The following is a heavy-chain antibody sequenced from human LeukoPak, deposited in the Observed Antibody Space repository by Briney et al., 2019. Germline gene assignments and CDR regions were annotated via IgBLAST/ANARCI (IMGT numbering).Heavy chain of an antibody. Sequence: GGSLRLSCAASGFTFSSYAMSWVRRAPGKGLEWVSAISGSGGSTYYADSVKGRFTISRDNFKNTLYLQMNSLRADDTAVYYCAKDGGVWFGESNDYWGQGTLVTVSS. CDR3: AKDGGVWFGESNDY. D-gene: IGHD3-10*01. J-gene: IGHJ4*02. CDR1: GFTFSSYA. V-gene: IGHV3-23*01. CDR2: ISGSGGST.